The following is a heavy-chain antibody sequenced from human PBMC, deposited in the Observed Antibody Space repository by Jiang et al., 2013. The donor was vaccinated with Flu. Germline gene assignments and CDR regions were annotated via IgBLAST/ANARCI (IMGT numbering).Heavy chain of an antibody. CDR3: ARVVLGYCSSTSCHDY. CDR1: GYNFAKYW. J-gene: IGHJ4*02. V-gene: IGHV5-51*01. CDR2: IYPGDSDT. D-gene: IGHD2-2*01. Sequence: QLVESGAEVKKAGESLKISCKGSGYNFAKYWIGWVRQMPGKGLEWVGIIYPGDSDTRYSPSFQGQVTISADKSISTAYLQWSSLKASDTAMYYCARVVLGYCSSTSCHDYWGQGTLVTVSS.